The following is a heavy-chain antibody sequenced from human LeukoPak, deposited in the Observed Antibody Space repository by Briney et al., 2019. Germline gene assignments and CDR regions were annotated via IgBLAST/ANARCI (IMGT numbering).Heavy chain of an antibody. D-gene: IGHD2-2*01. CDR2: INTYTGNP. CDR3: ARDPMGYCSSTSCYPSAFDI. V-gene: IGHV7-4-1*02. J-gene: IGHJ3*02. CDR1: GYTFTNYA. Sequence: ASVTVSCKASGYTFTNYAMNWVRQAPGQGLEWMGWINTYTGNPTYAQDFTGRFVFSLDTSVSTAYLQISSLKADDTAVYYCARDPMGYCSSTSCYPSAFDIWGQGTMVTVSS.